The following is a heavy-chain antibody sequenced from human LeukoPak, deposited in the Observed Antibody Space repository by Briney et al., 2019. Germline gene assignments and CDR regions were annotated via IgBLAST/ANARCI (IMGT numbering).Heavy chain of an antibody. V-gene: IGHV3-23*01. CDR3: AKSVVVVAATPYFDY. J-gene: IGHJ4*02. CDR1: GFTFSSYA. Sequence: GGSLRLSCAASGFTFSSYAMSWVRQAPGKGLEWVSAISGSGGSTYYADSVRGRFTISRDNSKNTLYLQMNSLRAEDTAVYYCAKSVVVVAATPYFDYWGQGTLVTVSS. CDR2: ISGSGGST. D-gene: IGHD2-15*01.